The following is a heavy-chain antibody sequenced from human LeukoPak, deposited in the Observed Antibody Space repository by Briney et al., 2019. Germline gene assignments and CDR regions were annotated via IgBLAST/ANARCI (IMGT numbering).Heavy chain of an antibody. J-gene: IGHJ4*02. CDR1: GFTFSSYG. V-gene: IGHV3-33*01. CDR3: ARAYYYGSGSYSAFDY. D-gene: IGHD3-10*01. CDR2: IWYDGSNK. Sequence: RGSLRLSCAASGFTFSSYGMHWVRQAPGKGLEWVAVIWYDGSNKYYADSVKGRFTISRDNSKNTLYLQMNSLRAEDTAVYYCARAYYYGSGSYSAFDYWGQGTLVTVSS.